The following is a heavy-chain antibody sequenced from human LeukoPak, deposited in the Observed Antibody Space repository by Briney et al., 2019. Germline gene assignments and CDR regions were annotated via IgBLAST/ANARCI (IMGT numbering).Heavy chain of an antibody. CDR1: GFTFSTYW. CDR2: ISSSGSTI. D-gene: IGHD2-2*01. Sequence: GGSLRLSCAASGFTFSTYWMSWVRQAPGKGLEWVSYISSSGSTIYYADSVKGRFTISRDNAKNSLYLQMNSLRAEDTAVYYCARRARSTTLDYWGQGTLVTVSS. V-gene: IGHV3-11*01. J-gene: IGHJ4*02. CDR3: ARRARSTTLDY.